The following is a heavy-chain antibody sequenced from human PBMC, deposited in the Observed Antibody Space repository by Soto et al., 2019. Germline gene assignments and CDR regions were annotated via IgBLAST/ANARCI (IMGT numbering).Heavy chain of an antibody. Sequence: GGSLGLACAASGFTLSRYSMNWVRQGPVKVLEWVSSISSSSSYIYYADSVKGRFTISRDNAKNSLYLQMNSLRAEDTAVYYCATEPVIVVVPAARPDAFDIWGQGTMVTVS. CDR3: ATEPVIVVVPAARPDAFDI. D-gene: IGHD2-2*01. CDR2: ISSSSSYI. J-gene: IGHJ3*02. V-gene: IGHV3-21*01. CDR1: GFTLSRYS.